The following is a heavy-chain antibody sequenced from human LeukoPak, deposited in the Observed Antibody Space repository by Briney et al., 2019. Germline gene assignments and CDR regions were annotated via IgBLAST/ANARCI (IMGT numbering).Heavy chain of an antibody. CDR3: ARRRGPEMAINPYDY. CDR2: TYPGDSDI. D-gene: IGHD5-24*01. V-gene: IGHV5-51*01. CDR1: GYSFTSYW. J-gene: IGHJ4*02. Sequence: GESLKISCKSSGYSFTSYWIGWVRQTPGKGLEWMGITYPGDSDIRYSPSFRGQVTISVDKSINTAYLHWSSLKASDTAMYYCARRRGPEMAINPYDYWGQGTLVTVSP.